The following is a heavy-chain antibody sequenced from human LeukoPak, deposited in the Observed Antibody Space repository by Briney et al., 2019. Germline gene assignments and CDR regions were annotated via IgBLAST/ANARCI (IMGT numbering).Heavy chain of an antibody. Sequence: ASVKVSCKASGYTFTSYYMHWVRQAPGQGLEWMGIINPSGGSTSYAQKFQGRVTMTRDTSTSTVYKELSSLRSEDTAVYYCARESYDSSGYLNIFDYWGQGTLVTVSS. CDR2: INPSGGST. J-gene: IGHJ4*02. D-gene: IGHD3-22*01. V-gene: IGHV1-46*01. CDR1: GYTFTSYY. CDR3: ARESYDSSGYLNIFDY.